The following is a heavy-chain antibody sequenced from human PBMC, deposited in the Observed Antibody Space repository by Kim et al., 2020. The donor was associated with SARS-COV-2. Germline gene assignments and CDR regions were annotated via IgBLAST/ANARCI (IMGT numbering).Heavy chain of an antibody. V-gene: IGHV1-3*01. CDR3: ARVMFITYYYDSSGTLGY. D-gene: IGHD3-22*01. J-gene: IGHJ4*02. Sequence: ASVKVSCKASGYTFTSYAMHWVRQAPGQRLEWMGWINAGNGNTKYSQKFQGRVTITRDTSASTAYMELSSLRSEDTAVYYCARVMFITYYYDSSGTLGYWGQGTLVTVSS. CDR2: INAGNGNT. CDR1: GYTFTSYA.